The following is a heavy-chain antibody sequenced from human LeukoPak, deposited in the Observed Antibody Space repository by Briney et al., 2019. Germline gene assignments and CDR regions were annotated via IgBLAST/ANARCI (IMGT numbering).Heavy chain of an antibody. D-gene: IGHD1-26*01. V-gene: IGHV4-34*01. CDR2: INHSGST. Sequence: SETLSLTCAVYGGSFSGYYWSWIRQPPGKGLEWIGEINHSGSTNYNPSLKSRVTISVDTSKNQFSLKLSSVTAADTAVYYCARPRGSYYVYWGQGTLVTVSS. CDR3: ARPRGSYYVY. CDR1: GGSFSGYY. J-gene: IGHJ4*02.